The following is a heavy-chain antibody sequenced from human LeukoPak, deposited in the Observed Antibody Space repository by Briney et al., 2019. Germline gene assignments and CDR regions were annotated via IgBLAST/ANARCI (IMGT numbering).Heavy chain of an antibody. CDR1: GFTFSSYW. J-gene: IGHJ4*02. D-gene: IGHD4-17*01. CDR2: IKQDGSEK. CDR3: ARDENYGDYVFDY. Sequence: PGGSLRLSCAASGFTFSSYWMSWVRQAPGKGLEWVANIKQDGSEKYYVDSVKGRFTISRDNAKNTLYLQMNSLRAEDTAVYYCARDENYGDYVFDYWGQGTLVTVSS. V-gene: IGHV3-7*01.